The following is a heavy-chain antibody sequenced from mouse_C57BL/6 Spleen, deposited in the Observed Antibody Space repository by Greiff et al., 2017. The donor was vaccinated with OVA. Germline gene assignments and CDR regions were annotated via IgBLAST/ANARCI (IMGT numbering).Heavy chain of an antibody. V-gene: IGHV1-81*01. CDR1: GYTFTSYG. CDR3: ATGQEGY. CDR2: IYPRSGNT. Sequence: VKLMESGAELARPGASVKLSCKASGYTFTSYGISWVKQRTGQGLEWIGEIYPRSGNTYYNEKFKGKATLTADKSSSTAYMELRSLTSEDSAVYFCATGQEGYWGQGTTLTVSS. J-gene: IGHJ2*01. D-gene: IGHD3-3*01.